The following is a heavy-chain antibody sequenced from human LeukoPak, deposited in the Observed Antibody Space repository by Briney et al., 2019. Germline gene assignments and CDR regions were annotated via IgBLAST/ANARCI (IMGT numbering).Heavy chain of an antibody. V-gene: IGHV4-38-2*02. D-gene: IGHD3-22*01. Sequence: SETLSLTCTVSGYSISSGYYWGWLRQTPGQGLEWIGSINQSGSTNYNPYFKSRVTISVDTSKNTFSLKLSSVTAADTAVYYCARVGMGGYYYPLGAFDIWGQGTMVTVSS. CDR1: GYSISSGYY. CDR3: ARVGMGGYYYPLGAFDI. J-gene: IGHJ3*02. CDR2: INQSGST.